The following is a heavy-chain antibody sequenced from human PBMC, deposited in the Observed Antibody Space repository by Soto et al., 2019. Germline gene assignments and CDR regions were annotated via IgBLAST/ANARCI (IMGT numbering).Heavy chain of an antibody. CDR2: IIPIFGTA. V-gene: IGHV1-69*13. CDR1: GGTFSSDA. D-gene: IGHD3-10*01. J-gene: IGHJ6*02. CDR3: ASGPGRFGENYYYYGMDV. Sequence: SVKVSCKASGGTFSSDAISWVRQAPGQGLEWMGGIIPIFGTANYAQKFQGRVTITADESTSTAYMELSSLRSEDTAVYYCASGPGRFGENYYYYGMDVWGQGTTVTVSS.